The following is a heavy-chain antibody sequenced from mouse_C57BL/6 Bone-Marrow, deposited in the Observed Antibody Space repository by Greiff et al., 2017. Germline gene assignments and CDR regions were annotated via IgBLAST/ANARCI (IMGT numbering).Heavy chain of an antibody. CDR2: IFPGRGNT. CDR3: ARGDGYYWAWFAY. Sequence: VQLQQSGPELVKPGASVKISCKASGYSFTSYYIHWVKQRPGQGLEWIGWIFPGRGNTKYNEKFKGKATLTADTSSSTAYMQLSSLTSEDSAVYYCARGDGYYWAWFAYWGQGTLVTVSA. V-gene: IGHV1-66*01. CDR1: GYSFTSYY. J-gene: IGHJ3*01. D-gene: IGHD2-3*01.